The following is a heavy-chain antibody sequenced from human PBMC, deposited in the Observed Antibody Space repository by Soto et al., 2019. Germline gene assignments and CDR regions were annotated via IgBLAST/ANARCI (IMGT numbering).Heavy chain of an antibody. CDR1: GFTFSSYG. D-gene: IGHD3-9*01. CDR2: ISYDGSNK. Sequence: HPGGSLRLSCAASGFTFSSYGMHWVRQAPGKGLEWVAVISYDGSNKYYADSVKGRFTISRDNSKNTLYLQMNSLRAEDTAVYYCAKDLYRGLVLGRALDYWGQGTLVTVSS. V-gene: IGHV3-30*18. J-gene: IGHJ4*02. CDR3: AKDLYRGLVLGRALDY.